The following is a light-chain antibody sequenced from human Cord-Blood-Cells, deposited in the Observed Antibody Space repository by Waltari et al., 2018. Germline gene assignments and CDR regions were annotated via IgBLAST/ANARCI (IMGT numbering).Light chain of an antibody. Sequence: QSVLTQPPSASGTPGQRVTLSCSASRSTLGSSTVTWYQQLPGTAPKLLIYSNNQRPSGVPDRFSGSKSGTSASLAISGLQSEDEADYYCAAWDDSLNGWVFGGGTKLTVL. CDR2: SNN. V-gene: IGLV1-44*01. CDR1: RSTLGSST. J-gene: IGLJ3*02. CDR3: AAWDDSLNGWV.